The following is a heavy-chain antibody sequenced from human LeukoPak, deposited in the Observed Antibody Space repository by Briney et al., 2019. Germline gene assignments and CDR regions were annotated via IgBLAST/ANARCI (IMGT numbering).Heavy chain of an antibody. CDR3: ARDNYDFWSGYKNGRLDY. J-gene: IGHJ4*02. V-gene: IGHV4-34*01. CDR2: INHSGST. CDR1: GGSFSGYY. D-gene: IGHD3-3*01. Sequence: PSETLSLTCAVYGGSFSGYYWSWIRQPPGKGLEWIGEINHSGSTNYNPSLKSRVTISVDTSKNQFSLKLSSVTAADTAVYYCARDNYDFWSGYKNGRLDYWGQGTLVTVSS.